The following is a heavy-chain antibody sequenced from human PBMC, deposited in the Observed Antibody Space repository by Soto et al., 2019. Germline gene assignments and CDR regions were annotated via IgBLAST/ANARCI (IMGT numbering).Heavy chain of an antibody. V-gene: IGHV4-59*01. CDR1: GGSISSYF. CDR3: ARDHVVRGVINWFDP. CDR2: VYYTGTT. D-gene: IGHD3-10*01. Sequence: SETLSLTCTVSGGSISSYFYIWVRQPPGKGLEWIGSVYYTGTTDYNPSLKSRVTISVDTSKTQFSLKLSSVTAADTAVYYCARDHVVRGVINWFDPWGQGTLVTVSS. J-gene: IGHJ5*02.